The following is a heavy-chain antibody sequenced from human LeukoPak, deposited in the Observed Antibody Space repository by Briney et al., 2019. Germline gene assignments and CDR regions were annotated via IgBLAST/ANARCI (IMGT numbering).Heavy chain of an antibody. CDR3: AKDIGPYGSFFDY. CDR1: GFTFDGYG. D-gene: IGHD3-10*01. J-gene: IGHJ4*02. Sequence: GRSLRLSCAASGFTFDGYGMHWVRQAPGKGLEWVTAITWNSYNINYADSVKGRSTISRDNAKNSLYLQMNSLRTEDTALYYCAKDIGPYGSFFDYWGQGTLVTVSS. CDR2: ITWNSYNI. V-gene: IGHV3-9*01.